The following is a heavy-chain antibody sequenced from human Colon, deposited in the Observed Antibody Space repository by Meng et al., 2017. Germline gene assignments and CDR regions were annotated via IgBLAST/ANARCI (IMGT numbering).Heavy chain of an antibody. CDR2: IWYDGSNK. CDR3: ARDLTRSRYSYGWGY. Sequence: GESLKISCAASGFTFSSYGMHWVRQAPSKGLEWVAVIWYDGSNKYYADSVKGRFTISRDNSKNTLYLQMNSLRAEDTAVYYCARDLTRSRYSYGWGYWGQGTLVTVSS. CDR1: GFTFSSYG. J-gene: IGHJ4*02. V-gene: IGHV3-33*01. D-gene: IGHD5-18*01.